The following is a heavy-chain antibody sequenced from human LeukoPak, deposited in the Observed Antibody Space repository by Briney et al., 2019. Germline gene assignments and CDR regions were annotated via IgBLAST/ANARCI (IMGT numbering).Heavy chain of an antibody. Sequence: PGGSLRLSCAASGFTFSSYEMNWVRQAPGKGLEWVSYISSSGSTIYYADSVKGRFTISRDNAKNSLYLQMNSLRAEDTAVYYCARLEKNRITMVRNDYWGQGTLVTVSS. V-gene: IGHV3-48*03. CDR3: ARLEKNRITMVRNDY. CDR2: ISSSGSTI. J-gene: IGHJ4*02. CDR1: GFTFSSYE. D-gene: IGHD3-10*01.